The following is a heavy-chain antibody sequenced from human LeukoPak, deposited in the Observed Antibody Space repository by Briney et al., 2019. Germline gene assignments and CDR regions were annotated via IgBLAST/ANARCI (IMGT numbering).Heavy chain of an antibody. CDR1: GFTFISYA. J-gene: IGHJ4*02. V-gene: IGHV3-23*01. Sequence: PGGSLRLSCAASGFTFISYAMTWVRQAPGKGLEWVSVISDSGGRTYYADSVKGRFTISRDNSKNTLYLQMNNLRAEDTAVYYCAKGVVGSTPYAASDYWGQGTLVTVSS. CDR3: AKGVVGSTPYAASDY. CDR2: ISDSGGRT. D-gene: IGHD2-15*01.